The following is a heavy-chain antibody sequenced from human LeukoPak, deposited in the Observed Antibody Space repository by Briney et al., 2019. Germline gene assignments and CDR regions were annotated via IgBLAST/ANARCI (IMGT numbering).Heavy chain of an antibody. D-gene: IGHD2-8*01. Sequence: GGSLRLSCAASGFTFSSYAMSWVRQAPGKGLEWVSAISGSGGSTYYADSVKGRFTISRDNSKNTLYLQMNSLRAEDTAAYYCAKDRRCTNGVCSNNWFDPWGQGTLVTVSS. CDR1: GFTFSSYA. V-gene: IGHV3-23*01. CDR2: ISGSGGST. CDR3: AKDRRCTNGVCSNNWFDP. J-gene: IGHJ5*02.